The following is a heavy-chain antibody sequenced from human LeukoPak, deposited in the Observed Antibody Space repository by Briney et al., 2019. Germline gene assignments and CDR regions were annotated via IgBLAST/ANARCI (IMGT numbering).Heavy chain of an antibody. Sequence: SETLSLTCTVSGGSIGGYYWSWIRQPPGKGLEWIGYIYYSGSTTYNPPLKSRITMSVDTSKNQFSLKLSSVTAADTAVYYCARDGQQLDSYYAMDVWGQGTTITVSS. J-gene: IGHJ6*02. D-gene: IGHD6-13*01. CDR2: IYYSGST. V-gene: IGHV4-59*01. CDR3: ARDGQQLDSYYAMDV. CDR1: GGSIGGYY.